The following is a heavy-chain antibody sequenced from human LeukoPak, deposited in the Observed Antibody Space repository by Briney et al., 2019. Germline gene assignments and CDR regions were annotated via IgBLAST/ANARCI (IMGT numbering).Heavy chain of an antibody. Sequence: ASVKVSCKASGYTFTGYYMHWVRQAPGQGLEWMGWINPHSGGTNYAQKFQGWVTMTRDTSISTAYMELSRLRSDDTAVYYCARALSIIVPAAIYYWGQGTLVTVSS. V-gene: IGHV1-2*04. CDR2: INPHSGGT. CDR1: GYTFTGYY. CDR3: ARALSIIVPAAIYY. J-gene: IGHJ4*02. D-gene: IGHD2-2*02.